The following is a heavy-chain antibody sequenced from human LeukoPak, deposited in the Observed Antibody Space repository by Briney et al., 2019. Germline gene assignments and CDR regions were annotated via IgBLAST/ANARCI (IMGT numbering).Heavy chain of an antibody. Sequence: PGGSLRLSCEASGFTFSHIGMAWVRQAPGKGLEWVSSIHPNGVNTHYADSVRGRFTISRDNSKNTLFLQMNSLRVEDTATYYCAKALYDSPLTGDSWGQGTLVTVSS. D-gene: IGHD3-22*01. CDR1: GFTFSHIG. J-gene: IGHJ4*02. CDR3: AKALYDSPLTGDS. V-gene: IGHV3-23*01. CDR2: IHPNGVNT.